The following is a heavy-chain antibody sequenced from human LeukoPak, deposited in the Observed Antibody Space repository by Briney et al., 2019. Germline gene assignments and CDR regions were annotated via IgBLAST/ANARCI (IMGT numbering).Heavy chain of an antibody. CDR1: GFTFRSYA. Sequence: GGSLRLSCAASGFTFRSYAMHWVRQAPGKGLEWVAVISYDGSNKYFGDSVKGRFTISRDNSKNTLYLQMDSLRAEDTAIYYCAKAVTTDYHSLYYNYYMDVWGEGTTVTVSS. J-gene: IGHJ6*03. CDR3: AKAVTTDYHSLYYNYYMDV. V-gene: IGHV3-30*18. D-gene: IGHD3-9*01. CDR2: ISYDGSNK.